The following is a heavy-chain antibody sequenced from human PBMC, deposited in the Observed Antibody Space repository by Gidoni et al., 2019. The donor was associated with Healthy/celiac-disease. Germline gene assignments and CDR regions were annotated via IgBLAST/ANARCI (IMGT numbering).Heavy chain of an antibody. Sequence: QVQLQESGPGLVKPSQTLSLTCTVSGGSISSGDYYWSWIRQPPGKGLEWIGYIYYSGSTYYNPSLKSRVTISVDTSKNQFSLKLSSVTAADTAVYYCARGESYYYDSSGYPPLFDIWGQGTMVTVSS. CDR3: ARGESYYYDSSGYPPLFDI. J-gene: IGHJ3*02. D-gene: IGHD3-22*01. V-gene: IGHV4-30-4*01. CDR2: IYYSGST. CDR1: GGSISSGDYY.